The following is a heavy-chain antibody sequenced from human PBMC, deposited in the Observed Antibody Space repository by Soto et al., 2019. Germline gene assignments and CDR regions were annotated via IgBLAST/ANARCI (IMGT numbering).Heavy chain of an antibody. CDR3: ARAGVRYDSSGPRGPAFDI. CDR1: GGSISSGGYY. CDR2: IYCSGST. Sequence: TLSLTCTVSGGSISSGGYYWSWIRQHPGKGLEWIGYIYCSGSTYYNPSLKSRVTISVDTSKNQFSLKLSSVTAADTAVYYCARAGVRYDSSGPRGPAFDIWGQGTMVTV. V-gene: IGHV4-31*03. D-gene: IGHD3-22*01. J-gene: IGHJ3*02.